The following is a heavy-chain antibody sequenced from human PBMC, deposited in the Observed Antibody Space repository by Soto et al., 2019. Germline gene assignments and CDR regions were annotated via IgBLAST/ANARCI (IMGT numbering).Heavy chain of an antibody. CDR1: GFTFSSYE. Sequence: GGSLRLSCAASGFTFSSYEMNWVRQAPGKGLEWVSYISSSGSTIYYADSVKGRFTISRDNAKNSLYLQMNSLRAEDTAVYYCARGLAARPWSPHTRWGQGTLVTVSS. CDR2: ISSSGSTI. J-gene: IGHJ4*02. CDR3: ARGLAARPWSPHTR. D-gene: IGHD6-6*01. V-gene: IGHV3-48*03.